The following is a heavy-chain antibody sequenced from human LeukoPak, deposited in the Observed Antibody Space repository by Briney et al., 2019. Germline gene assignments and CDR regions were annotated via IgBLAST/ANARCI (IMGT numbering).Heavy chain of an antibody. J-gene: IGHJ6*02. CDR2: IYYSGST. V-gene: IGHV4-59*01. D-gene: IGHD6-13*01. CDR1: GGSISSYY. CDR3: ARVAAAADTVSGMDV. Sequence: PSETLSLTCTVSGGSISSYYWSWIRQPPGKGLEWIGYIYYSGSTNYNSSLKSRVTISVDTSKNQFSLKLSSVTAADTAVYYCARVAAAADTVSGMDVWGQGTTVTVSS.